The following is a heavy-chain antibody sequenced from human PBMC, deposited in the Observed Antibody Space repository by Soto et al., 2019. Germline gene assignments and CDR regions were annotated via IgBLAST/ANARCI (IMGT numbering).Heavy chain of an antibody. CDR3: ANPIFGVARDY. V-gene: IGHV3-23*01. J-gene: IGHJ4*02. CDR2: ISGSGGST. D-gene: IGHD3-3*01. Sequence: EVQLLESGGGLVQPGGSLRLSCAASGFTFSSYAMSWVRQAPGKGLEWVSAISGSGGSTYYADSVKGRFTISRDNSKNTLYLQMNGRRAEDPAVYYCANPIFGVARDYGGQGTLVTVSS. CDR1: GFTFSSYA.